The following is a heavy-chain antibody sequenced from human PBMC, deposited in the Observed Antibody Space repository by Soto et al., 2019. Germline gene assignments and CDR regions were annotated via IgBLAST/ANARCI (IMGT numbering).Heavy chain of an antibody. CDR3: ATASIVGAFDY. V-gene: IGHV3-33*01. D-gene: IGHD1-26*01. J-gene: IGHJ4*02. CDR1: GFTFSSYG. CDR2: IWYDGSNK. Sequence: QVQLVESGGGMVQPGRSLRLSCAASGFTFSSYGMHWVRQAPGKGLEWVAVIWYDGSNKYYADSVKGRFTISRDNSKNTLYLQMNSLRAEDTAVYYCATASIVGAFDYWGQGTLVTVSS.